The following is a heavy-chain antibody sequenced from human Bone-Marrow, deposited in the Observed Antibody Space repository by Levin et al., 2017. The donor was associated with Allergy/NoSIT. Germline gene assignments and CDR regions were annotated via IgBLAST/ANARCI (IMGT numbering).Heavy chain of an antibody. D-gene: IGHD3-10*01. CDR2: IYYSGST. J-gene: IGHJ4*02. V-gene: IGHV4-30-4*02. CDR1: GASITSGDHY. Sequence: NASDTLSLTCSVSGASITSGDHYWSWIRQSPGKGLEWIGYIYYSGSTYYNPSLMTRITISLDPSKNHFSLKLRSVTVADTAVYYCASLSYYYGAGTHPDEDYWGQGALVIVSS. CDR3: ASLSYYYGAGTHPDEDY.